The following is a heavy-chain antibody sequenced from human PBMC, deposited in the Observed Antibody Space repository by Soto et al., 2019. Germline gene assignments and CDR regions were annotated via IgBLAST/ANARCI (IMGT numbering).Heavy chain of an antibody. CDR1: GGSISSSCYY. V-gene: IGHV4-39*01. Sequence: QLQLQESGQGLVKPSETLSLTCTVSGGSISSSCYYWGWIRQPPGKGLEWIGSIYYSGSTYYNPSLKSRVTISVDTSKNQFSLKLSSVTAADTAVSYCARHRLLQHYFDYWGQGTLVTVSS. J-gene: IGHJ4*02. CDR2: IYYSGST. CDR3: ARHRLLQHYFDY.